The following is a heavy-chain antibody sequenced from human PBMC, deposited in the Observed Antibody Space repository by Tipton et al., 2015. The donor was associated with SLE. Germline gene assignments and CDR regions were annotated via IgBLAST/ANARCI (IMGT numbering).Heavy chain of an antibody. CDR1: GFTFSSYW. CDR3: ARDSKWEPRNY. CDR2: IKQDGSEK. Sequence: SLRLSCAASGFTFSSYWMSWVRQAPGKGLEWVANIKQDGSEKYYVDSVKGRFTISRDNTKNSLFLQMNSLRAEDTAVYYCARDSKWEPRNYWGQGTLVTVSS. V-gene: IGHV3-7*01. J-gene: IGHJ4*02. D-gene: IGHD1-26*01.